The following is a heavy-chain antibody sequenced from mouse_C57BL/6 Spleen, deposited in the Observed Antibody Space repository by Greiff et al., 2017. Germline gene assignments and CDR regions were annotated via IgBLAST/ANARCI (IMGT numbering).Heavy chain of an antibody. V-gene: IGHV1-82*01. CDR1: GYAFSSSW. J-gene: IGHJ1*03. CDR2: IYPGDGDT. D-gene: IGHD4-1*01. Sequence: LQESGPELVKPGASVKISCKASGYAFSSSWMNWVKQRPGKGLEWIGRIYPGDGDTNYNGKFKGKATLTADKSSSTAYMQLSSLTSEDSAVYFCARGGLGLHFDVWGTGTTVTVSS. CDR3: ARGGLGLHFDV.